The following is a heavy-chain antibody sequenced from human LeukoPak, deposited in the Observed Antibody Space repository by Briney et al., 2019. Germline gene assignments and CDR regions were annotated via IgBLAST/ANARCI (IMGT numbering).Heavy chain of an antibody. V-gene: IGHV3-7*01. Sequence: GGSLRLSCAASGFTFSTYWMSWVRQAPGKGLELVANIKEDGSEKYYGDSVKGRFTISRDNAKNSLYLQMNSLRAEDTAVYYCARDSSGYQWGQGTLVTVSS. CDR3: ARDSSGYQ. CDR2: IKEDGSEK. D-gene: IGHD3-22*01. J-gene: IGHJ4*02. CDR1: GFTFSTYW.